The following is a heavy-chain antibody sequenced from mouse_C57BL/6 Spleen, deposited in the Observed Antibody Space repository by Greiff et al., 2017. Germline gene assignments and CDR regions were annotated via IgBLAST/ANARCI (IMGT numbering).Heavy chain of an antibody. J-gene: IGHJ4*01. CDR2: IYPRSGNT. CDR1: GYTFTSYG. D-gene: IGHD2-4*01. V-gene: IGHV1-81*01. CDR3: ARAKYDYDEAMDY. Sequence: QVQLKQSGAELARPGASVKLSCKASGYTFTSYGISWVKQRTGQGLEWIGEIYPRSGNTYYNEKFKGKATLTADKSSSTAYMELRSLTSEDSAVXFCARAKYDYDEAMDYWGQGTSVTVSS.